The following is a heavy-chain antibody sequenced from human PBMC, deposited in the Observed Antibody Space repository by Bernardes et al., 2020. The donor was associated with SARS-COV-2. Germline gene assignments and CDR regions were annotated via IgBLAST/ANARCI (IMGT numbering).Heavy chain of an antibody. D-gene: IGHD3-16*01. CDR2: IGTAGDT. V-gene: IGHV3-13*01. J-gene: IGHJ4*02. Sequence: GGSLRLSCAASGFTFSSYDMHWVRQATGKGLEWVSAIGTAGDTYYPGSVKGRFTISRDNSKNTLYLQMNSLRAEDTAVYYCAKEGASATPFDSWGQGTLVTVSS. CDR1: GFTFSSYD. CDR3: AKEGASATPFDS.